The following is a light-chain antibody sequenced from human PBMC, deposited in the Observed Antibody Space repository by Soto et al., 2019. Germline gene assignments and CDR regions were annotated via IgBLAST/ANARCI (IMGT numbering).Light chain of an antibody. CDR3: SSYTSTSSYV. CDR2: EVS. V-gene: IGLV2-14*01. Sequence: QSALTQPASVSGSPGQSITISCTGTSSVIGDYNYVSWYQQHPGKAPKLMIYEVSNRPSGISNRFSGSKSGNTASLTISGLQADDEADYYRSSYTSTSSYVFGTGTKVTVL. CDR1: SSVIGDYNY. J-gene: IGLJ1*01.